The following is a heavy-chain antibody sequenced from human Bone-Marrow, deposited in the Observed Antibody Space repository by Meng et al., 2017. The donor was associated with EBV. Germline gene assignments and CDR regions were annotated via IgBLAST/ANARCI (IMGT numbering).Heavy chain of an antibody. CDR2: ITPMTDAP. J-gene: IGHJ4*02. Sequence: QVPVGPAGGVVKTSGASVNASCRSVGGTFRSDSVSWVRPARGLGLGWIGEITPMTDAPHYAQKFQGRVTITAAEYTSTHYMALSGLRSDDTDLYYCASDSGRGFTPDYWGQGTLVTVSS. D-gene: IGHD3-10*01. CDR1: GGTFRSDS. CDR3: ASDSGRGFTPDY. V-gene: IGHV1-69*01.